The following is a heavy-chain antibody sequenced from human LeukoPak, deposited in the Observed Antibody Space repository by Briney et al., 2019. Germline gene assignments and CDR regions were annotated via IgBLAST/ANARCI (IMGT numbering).Heavy chain of an antibody. D-gene: IGHD2-2*01. CDR1: GFTFSSYA. CDR2: ISSNGGST. J-gene: IGHJ6*03. V-gene: IGHV3-64*01. CDR3: TRDPGSYCSSTSCDMDV. Sequence: GGSLRLSCAASGFTFSSYAMHWVRQAPGKGLEYVSAISSNGGSTYYANSVKGRFTISRDNSKNTLYLQMGSLRAEDMAVYYCTRDPGSYCSSTSCDMDVWGKGTTVTVSS.